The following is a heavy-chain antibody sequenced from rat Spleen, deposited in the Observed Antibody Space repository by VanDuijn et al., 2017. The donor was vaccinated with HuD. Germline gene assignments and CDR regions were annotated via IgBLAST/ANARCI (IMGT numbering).Heavy chain of an antibody. V-gene: IGHV5-29*01. J-gene: IGHJ3*01. CDR3: TTYGGLRNWFAY. D-gene: IGHD4-1*01. CDR1: GFTFSNYG. Sequence: EVQLVESGGGLVQPGRSLKLSCAASGFTFSNYGMAWVRQAPTKGLEWVATISYDGSSTYYRDSAKGRFTVSRDDAKSTLYLQMDSLRSEDTATYYCTTYGGLRNWFAYWGQGTLVTVSS. CDR2: ISYDGSST.